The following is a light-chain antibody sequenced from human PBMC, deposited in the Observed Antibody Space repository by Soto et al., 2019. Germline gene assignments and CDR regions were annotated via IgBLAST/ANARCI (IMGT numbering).Light chain of an antibody. CDR3: QQYGSSPLT. J-gene: IGKJ4*01. CDR1: QSVSSSY. V-gene: IGKV3-20*01. CDR2: GAS. Sequence: EIVLTQSPGTLSLSPGERATLSCRASQSVSSSYLAWYQQKPGQAPRLLIYGASSTATGIPDRFSGSGSGTDFTLNISRLEPEDFAVYYCQQYGSSPLTFGGGTKVESK.